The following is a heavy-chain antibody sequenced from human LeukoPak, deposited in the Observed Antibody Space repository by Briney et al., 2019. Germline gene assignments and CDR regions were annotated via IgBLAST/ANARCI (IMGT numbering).Heavy chain of an antibody. CDR3: ARVPVRYDILTGYYSDY. V-gene: IGHV1-18*01. D-gene: IGHD3-9*01. CDR2: ISAYNGNT. Sequence: ASVKVSCKASGYTFTSYGISWVRQAPGQGLEWMRWISAYNGNTNYAQKLQGRVTMTTDTSTSTAYMELRSLRSDDTAVYYCARVPVRYDILTGYYSDYWGQGTLVTVSS. CDR1: GYTFTSYG. J-gene: IGHJ4*02.